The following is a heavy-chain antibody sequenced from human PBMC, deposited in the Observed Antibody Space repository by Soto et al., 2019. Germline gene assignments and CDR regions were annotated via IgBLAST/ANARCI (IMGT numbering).Heavy chain of an antibody. CDR2: ISSSGSTI. J-gene: IGHJ6*02. Sequence: PGGSLRLSCAASGFTFSDYYMSWIRQAPGKGLEWVSYISSSGSTIYYADSVKGRFTISRDNAKNSLYLQMNSLRAEDAAVYYCATYDFWSGYYTYGMDVWGQGNSGHRLL. D-gene: IGHD3-3*01. V-gene: IGHV3-11*01. CDR1: GFTFSDYY. CDR3: ATYDFWSGYYTYGMDV.